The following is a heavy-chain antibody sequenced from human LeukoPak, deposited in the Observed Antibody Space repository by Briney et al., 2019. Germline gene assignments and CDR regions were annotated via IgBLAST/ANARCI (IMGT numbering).Heavy chain of an antibody. CDR3: AREVGYDSSGYYSRAFDY. J-gene: IGHJ4*02. D-gene: IGHD3-22*01. Sequence: GGSLRLSCAASGFTVSSNYMSWVRQAPGKGLEWVSDIYSGGSAYYADSVKGRFTISRDNSKNTLYLQMNSLRAEDTAVYYCAREVGYDSSGYYSRAFDYWGQGTLVTVSS. CDR1: GFTVSSNY. V-gene: IGHV3-53*01. CDR2: IYSGGSA.